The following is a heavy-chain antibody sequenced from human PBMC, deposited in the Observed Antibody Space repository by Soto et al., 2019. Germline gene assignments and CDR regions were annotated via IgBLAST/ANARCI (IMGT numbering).Heavy chain of an antibody. V-gene: IGHV4-61*01. CDR2: VFYSGST. J-gene: IGHJ4*02. CDR3: ARAGITSASNFDF. D-gene: IGHD3-3*01. CDR1: GGSVSSSSYY. Sequence: SETLSLTCTVSGGSVSSSSYYWNWIRQPPGKGLEWIGYVFYSGSTNYDPSLKSRVTISVAGTKNQLSLKLSSVTAADTAVYHWARAGITSASNFDFWGQGALVTVSS.